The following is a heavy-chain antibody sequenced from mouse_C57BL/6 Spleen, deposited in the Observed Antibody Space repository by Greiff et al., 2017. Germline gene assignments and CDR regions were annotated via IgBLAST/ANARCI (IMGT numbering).Heavy chain of an antibody. J-gene: IGHJ1*03. Sequence: EVMLVESGEGLVKPGGSLKLSCAASGFTFSSYAMSWVRQTPEKRLEWVAYISGGGDYIYYADTVQGRFTISRDNARNTLYLQLSSLKSEDTAMFYCTRGGGVAVDWYFDVWGTGTTVTVSS. V-gene: IGHV5-9-1*02. CDR2: ISGGGDYI. D-gene: IGHD1-1*01. CDR3: TRGGGVAVDWYFDV. CDR1: GFTFSSYA.